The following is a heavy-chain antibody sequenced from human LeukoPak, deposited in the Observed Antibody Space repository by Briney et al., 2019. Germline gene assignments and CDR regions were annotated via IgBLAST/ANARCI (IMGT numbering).Heavy chain of an antibody. CDR1: GFTFSNYA. J-gene: IGHJ4*02. V-gene: IGHV3-23*01. CDR3: AGPPRGYAPFDY. D-gene: IGHD5-18*01. Sequence: PGGSLRLSCAASGFTFSNYAMSWVRQAPGKGLEWVSTINDNGYNTYYADSVKGRFTISRDISKNTLYLQLNSLRAEDTAAYYCAGPPRGYAPFDYWGQGTLVTVSS. CDR2: INDNGYNT.